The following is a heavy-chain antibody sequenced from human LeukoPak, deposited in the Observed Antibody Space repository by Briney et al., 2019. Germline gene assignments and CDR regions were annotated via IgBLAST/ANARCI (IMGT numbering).Heavy chain of an antibody. J-gene: IGHJ6*02. Sequence: GASVKVSCKVSGYTLTELSMHWVRQAPGKGLEWMGGFDPEDGETIYAQKFQGRVTMTEDTSTDTAYMELSSLRSEDTAVYYCATWANGSGRGSYYYGMDVWGQGTTVTVSS. V-gene: IGHV1-24*01. CDR2: FDPEDGET. CDR3: ATWANGSGRGSYYYGMDV. CDR1: GYTLTELS. D-gene: IGHD3-10*01.